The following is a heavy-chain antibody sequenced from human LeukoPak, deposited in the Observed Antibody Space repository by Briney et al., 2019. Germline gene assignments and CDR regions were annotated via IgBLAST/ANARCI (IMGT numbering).Heavy chain of an antibody. V-gene: IGHV4-4*07. CDR1: GGSISSYY. Sequence: SETLSLTCTVSGGSISSYYWSWIRQPAGKGLEWIGRIYTSGSTNYNPSPKSRVTMSVDTSKNQFSLKLRSVTAADTAVYYCARGVVPAAMHNFWFDPRGQGTLVTVSS. CDR2: IYTSGST. CDR3: ARGVVPAAMHNFWFDP. D-gene: IGHD2-2*01. J-gene: IGHJ5*02.